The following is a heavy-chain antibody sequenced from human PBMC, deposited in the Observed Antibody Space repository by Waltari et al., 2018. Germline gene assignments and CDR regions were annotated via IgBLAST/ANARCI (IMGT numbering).Heavy chain of an antibody. V-gene: IGHV1-24*01. CDR3: ATGGFLEWFN. CDR2: FEPEYRVK. Sequence: QVQLIQSGAAGQKPGASVKVSCRVSGHSLSVLSMHWVRQTPGKGPEWMGGFEPEYRVKIYAHKFKDRVTMTEDTSTDTAYMDLSSLRSEDTAIYYCATGGFLEWFNWGQGTLVTVSS. CDR1: GHSLSVLS. D-gene: IGHD3-3*01. J-gene: IGHJ1*01.